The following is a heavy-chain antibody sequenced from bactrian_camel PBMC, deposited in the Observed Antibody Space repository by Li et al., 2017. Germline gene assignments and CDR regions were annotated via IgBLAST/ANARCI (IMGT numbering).Heavy chain of an antibody. J-gene: IGHJ7*01. Sequence: HVQLVESGGGSVQAGGSLRLACQASDNVSKYYMAWFRQAPGKEREEVAYIENDGTTTYVNSVKGRFTVSKDNVKTIMYLQMNSLKPDDTATYYCAADSLTCDDIRTLRQHMDHWGKGTQVTVS. V-gene: IGHV3S53*01. CDR1: DNVSKYY. CDR2: IENDGTT.